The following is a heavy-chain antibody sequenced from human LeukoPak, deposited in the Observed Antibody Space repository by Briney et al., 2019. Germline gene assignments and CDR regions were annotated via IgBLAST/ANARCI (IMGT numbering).Heavy chain of an antibody. CDR1: GFTFSSYW. J-gene: IGHJ5*02. V-gene: IGHV3-74*03. CDR3: ARGSTTVTTKDWFDP. Sequence: GGSLRLSRAASGFTFSSYWMHWVRQVPGKGLVWVARINTYRTSTTYGDSVEGRFTISRDKAKNTLDLEMNRLRDGDTAVYYCARGSTTVTTKDWFDPWGQGTQVTVSS. CDR2: INTYRTST. D-gene: IGHD4-17*01.